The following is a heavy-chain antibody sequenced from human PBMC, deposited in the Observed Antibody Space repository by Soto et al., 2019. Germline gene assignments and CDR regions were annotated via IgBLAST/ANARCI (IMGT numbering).Heavy chain of an antibody. D-gene: IGHD3-3*01. CDR3: GGDVSQDFGVRGVMDV. CDR2: IVVGSGNT. J-gene: IGHJ6*02. Sequence: ASVKVSCKASGFTFTSSAVQWVRQARGQRLEWIGWIVVGSGNTNYAQKFQERVTITRDMSTSTAYMELSSLRSEDTAVYYCGGDVSQDFGVRGVMDVWGQGTTVTVSS. CDR1: GFTFTSSA. V-gene: IGHV1-58*01.